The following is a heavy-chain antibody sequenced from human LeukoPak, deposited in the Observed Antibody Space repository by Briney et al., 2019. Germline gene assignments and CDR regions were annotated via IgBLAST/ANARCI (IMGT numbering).Heavy chain of an antibody. CDR3: AKDQAVFPHDAFDI. CDR2: ISGSGGST. CDR1: RVTSSSYA. Sequence: GRSHTPACAASRVTSSSYAMGWVPEAPGTGQEWVSAISGSGGSTYYTASVKCRFTISRDNSKNTLYLQMNSLRAEDTAVYYCAKDQAVFPHDAFDIWGQGTMVTVSS. J-gene: IGHJ3*02. V-gene: IGHV3-23*01. D-gene: IGHD2/OR15-2a*01.